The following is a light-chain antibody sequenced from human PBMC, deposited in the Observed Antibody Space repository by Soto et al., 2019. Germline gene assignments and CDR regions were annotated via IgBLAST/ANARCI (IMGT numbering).Light chain of an antibody. CDR1: QSVSSN. V-gene: IGKV3-15*01. Sequence: EIVMTQSPATLSVSPGERGTLSCRGSQSVSSNLAWYQQKPGQAPSLLIYGASTRATGTPARFSGSGSGTEFTLTISSLQSEDFAVYYCQQYIRWPLTFGGGTKVDI. CDR3: QQYIRWPLT. CDR2: GAS. J-gene: IGKJ4*01.